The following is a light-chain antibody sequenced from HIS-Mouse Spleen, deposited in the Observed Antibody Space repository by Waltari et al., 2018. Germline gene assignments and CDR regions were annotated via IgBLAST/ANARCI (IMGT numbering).Light chain of an antibody. CDR3: CSYAGSSTWV. CDR1: SSDVGSYNL. Sequence: QSALTQPASVSGSPGQSITISCTGTSSDVGSYNLVSWYQQHPGKAPKRMIYEGSNRPSCVSIRFSVSKSGNTASLTISGLQAEDEADYYCCSYAGSSTWVFGGGTKLTVL. V-gene: IGLV2-23*01. CDR2: EGS. J-gene: IGLJ3*02.